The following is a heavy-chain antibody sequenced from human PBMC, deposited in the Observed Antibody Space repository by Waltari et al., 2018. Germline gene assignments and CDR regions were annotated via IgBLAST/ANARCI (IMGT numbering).Heavy chain of an antibody. CDR3: AKSLGDTYGRYPMDY. J-gene: IGHJ4*02. V-gene: IGHV3-23*01. D-gene: IGHD3-10*01. CDR2: IRGSGGDT. CDR1: GFTFSGYT. Sequence: EVQLLESGGGLVQPGGSLRLSCAASGFTFSGYTMTWVRQAPGKGLEWVSTIRGSGGDTYYADSVKGRLTISRDNSRNTLYLQMNTLRAGDTAVYYCAKSLGDTYGRYPMDYWGQGTLVTVSS.